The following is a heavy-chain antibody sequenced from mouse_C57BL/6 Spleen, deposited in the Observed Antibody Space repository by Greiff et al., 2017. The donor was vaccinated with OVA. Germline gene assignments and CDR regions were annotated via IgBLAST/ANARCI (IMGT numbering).Heavy chain of an antibody. Sequence: EVQLVESGGGLVKPGGSLKLSCAASGFTFSSYAMSWVRQTPEKRLEWVATISDGGSYTYYPDNVKGRFTISRDNAKNNLYLQMSHLKSEDTAMYYCATNYYGSSFDYWGQGTTLTASS. V-gene: IGHV5-4*01. CDR3: ATNYYGSSFDY. CDR1: GFTFSSYA. D-gene: IGHD1-1*01. CDR2: ISDGGSYT. J-gene: IGHJ2*01.